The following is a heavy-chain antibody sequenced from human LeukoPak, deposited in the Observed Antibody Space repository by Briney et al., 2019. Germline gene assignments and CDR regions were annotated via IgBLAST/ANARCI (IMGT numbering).Heavy chain of an antibody. J-gene: IGHJ5*02. Sequence: PSETLSLTCTVSGGSISSYYWSWIRQPPGKGLEWIGEINHSGSTNYNPSLKSRVTISVDTSKNQFSLKLSSVTAADTAVYYCARHVYYYDSSGPHNWFDPWGQGTLVTVSS. V-gene: IGHV4-34*01. D-gene: IGHD3-22*01. CDR3: ARHVYYYDSSGPHNWFDP. CDR1: GGSISSYY. CDR2: INHSGST.